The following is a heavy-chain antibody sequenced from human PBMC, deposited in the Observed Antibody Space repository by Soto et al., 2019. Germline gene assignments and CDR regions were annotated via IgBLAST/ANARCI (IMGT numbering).Heavy chain of an antibody. CDR1: GGSISSSSYY. J-gene: IGHJ4*02. Sequence: PSETLSLTCTVSGGSISSSSYYWGWIRQPPGKGLEWIGSIYYSGSTYYNPSLKSRVTISVETSKNQFSLKLSSVTAADTAVYYCARHTPAISISDHWGQGTLVPVSS. CDR2: IYYSGST. D-gene: IGHD2-15*01. V-gene: IGHV4-39*01. CDR3: ARHTPAISISDH.